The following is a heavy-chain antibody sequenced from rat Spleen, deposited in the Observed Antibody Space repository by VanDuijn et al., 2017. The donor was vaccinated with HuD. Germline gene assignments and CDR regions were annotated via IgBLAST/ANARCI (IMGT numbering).Heavy chain of an antibody. J-gene: IGHJ2*01. CDR3: VRRHYGYTDYFDY. V-gene: IGHV5-25*01. D-gene: IGHD1-9*01. CDR1: GFTFSNYY. CDR2: ITTGGAIT. Sequence: EVQLVESGGGLVQPGRSLKLSCAASGFTFSNYYMVWVRQAPTKGLEWVASITTGGAITSYRDSVKGRITISRDTAKSTLYLQMDSLRSEDTATYYCVRRHYGYTDYFDYWGQGVMVTVSS.